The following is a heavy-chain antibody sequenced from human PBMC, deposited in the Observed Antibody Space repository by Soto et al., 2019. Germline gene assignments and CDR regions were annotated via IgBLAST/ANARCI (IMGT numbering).Heavy chain of an antibody. Sequence: QVQLVQSGAEVKKPGSSVTVSCKASGGTFGNSAISWVRQAPGQGLEWMGGIMPIFPTPDYAQKFQGRVTITADEPTSTADAELPSLRSGDTAVYYGARDKDRQQIGGNHYYGMDVWGQGTTVTV. CDR3: ARDKDRQQIGGNHYYGMDV. CDR2: IMPIFPTP. CDR1: GGTFGNSA. D-gene: IGHD1-26*01. V-gene: IGHV1-69*12. J-gene: IGHJ6*02.